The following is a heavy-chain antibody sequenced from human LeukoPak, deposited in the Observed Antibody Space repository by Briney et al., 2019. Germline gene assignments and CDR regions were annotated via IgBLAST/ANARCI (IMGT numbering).Heavy chain of an antibody. D-gene: IGHD5-24*01. CDR3: ARDPLGRDGYNSDI. J-gene: IGHJ3*02. V-gene: IGHV3-21*01. CDR1: GCTVSRYS. CDR2: ISSSSSYI. Sequence: GGSLRLSCAASGCTVSRYSMNWVRQAPGKGLEWVSSISSSSSYIYYADSVKGRFTISRDNAKNSLYLQMNSLRAEDTAVYYCARDPLGRDGYNSDIWGQGTMVTVSS.